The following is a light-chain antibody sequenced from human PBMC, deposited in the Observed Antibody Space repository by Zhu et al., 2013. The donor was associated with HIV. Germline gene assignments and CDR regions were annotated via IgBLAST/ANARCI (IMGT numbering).Light chain of an antibody. V-gene: IGKV1-9*01. CDR1: QGIATS. CDR3: QQLHSFPRT. Sequence: DIQLTQSPSFLAASVGDRVTITCWASQGIATSLAWYQQEAGRAPKLLIYAASTLQSGVPSRFSGSGSGTEFTLTISSLQPEDFAAYYCQQLHSFPRTFGQGTKVEIK. CDR2: AAS. J-gene: IGKJ1*01.